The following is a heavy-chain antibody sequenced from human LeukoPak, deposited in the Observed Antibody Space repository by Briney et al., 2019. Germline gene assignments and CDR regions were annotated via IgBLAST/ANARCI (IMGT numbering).Heavy chain of an antibody. Sequence: PSETLSLTSAVYGGSFSGYYWSWIRQPPGKGLEWIGEINHSGSTNYNPSLKSRVTISVDTSKNQFSLKLSSATAADTAVYYCARGHSYCSGGSCYHFDYWGQGTLVTVSS. CDR3: ARGHSYCSGGSCYHFDY. V-gene: IGHV4-34*01. CDR2: INHSGST. CDR1: GGSFSGYY. J-gene: IGHJ4*02. D-gene: IGHD2-15*01.